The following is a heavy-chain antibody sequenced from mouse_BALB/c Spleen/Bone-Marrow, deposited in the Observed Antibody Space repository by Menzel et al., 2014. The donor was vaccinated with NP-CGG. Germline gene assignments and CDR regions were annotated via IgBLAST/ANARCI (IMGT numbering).Heavy chain of an antibody. CDR3: ARDSYGSAWFAY. Sequence: EVKLVESGGGLVQPGGSLRLSCATSGFTFSDFYMEWVRQPPGKRLEWIAASRNKANDYTTEYSAFVKGRFIVSRDTSQSILYLQMNALRAEDTAIYYCARDSYGSAWFAYWGQGTLSLSLQ. V-gene: IGHV7-1*02. CDR1: GFTFSDFY. D-gene: IGHD2-2*01. J-gene: IGHJ3*01. CDR2: SRNKANDYTT.